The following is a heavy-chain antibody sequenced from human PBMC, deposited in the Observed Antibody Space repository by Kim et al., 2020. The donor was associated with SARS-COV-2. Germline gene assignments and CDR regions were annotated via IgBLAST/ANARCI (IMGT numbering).Heavy chain of an antibody. CDR2: IGTAGDT. CDR3: ARLFKEYSGYPCYFDF. CDR1: GFTFSNYD. D-gene: IGHD5-12*01. V-gene: IGHV3-13*01. J-gene: IGHJ4*02. Sequence: GGSLRLSCEAAGFTFSNYDMPWVRQPTGKGLEWVAGIGTAGDTYYEVSVKGRFTISRENVKNSLYLQMNSLRAGDTAVYYCARLFKEYSGYPCYFDFWGQGALVAVSS.